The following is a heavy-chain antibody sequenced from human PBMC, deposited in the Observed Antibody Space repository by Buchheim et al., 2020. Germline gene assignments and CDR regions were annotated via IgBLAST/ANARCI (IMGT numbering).Heavy chain of an antibody. Sequence: EVQLVESGGGLVQPGGSLRLSCAASGFTFSSYSMNWVRQAPGKGLEWVSYISSSSSTIYYADSVKGRFTISRDNSKNSLYLQRNSLRAEDTAAYYCARGPGSYYDIPHWYFDLWGRGTL. CDR3: ARGPGSYYDIPHWYFDL. CDR1: GFTFSSYS. V-gene: IGHV3-48*01. CDR2: ISSSSSTI. D-gene: IGHD1-26*01. J-gene: IGHJ2*01.